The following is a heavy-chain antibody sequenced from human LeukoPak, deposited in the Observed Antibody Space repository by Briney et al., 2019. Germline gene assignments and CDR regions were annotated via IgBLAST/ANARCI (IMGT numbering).Heavy chain of an antibody. J-gene: IGHJ4*02. CDR1: GGSISSSSYY. CDR3: ASRSVPYSGSYEDY. CDR2: IYYSGST. V-gene: IGHV4-39*07. Sequence: KPSETLSLTCTVSGGSISSSSYYWGWIRQPPGKGLEWIGSIYYSGSTYYNPSLKSRVTISVDTSKNQFSLKLSSVTAADTAVYYCASRSVPYSGSYEDYWGQGTLVTVSS. D-gene: IGHD1-26*01.